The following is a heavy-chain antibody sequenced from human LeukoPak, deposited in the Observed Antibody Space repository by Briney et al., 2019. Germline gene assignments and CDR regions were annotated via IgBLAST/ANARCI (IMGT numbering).Heavy chain of an antibody. J-gene: IGHJ4*02. D-gene: IGHD1-26*01. V-gene: IGHV3-33*01. CDR3: ARDSGSYFFLDY. CDR2: IWYDGSNK. CDR1: EFTFSSYG. Sequence: GGSLRLSCAASEFTFSSYGMHWVRQAPGKGLEWVAVIWYDGSNKYYADSVKGRFTISRDNSKNTLYLQMNSLRAEDTAVYYCARDSGSYFFLDYWGQGTLVTVSS.